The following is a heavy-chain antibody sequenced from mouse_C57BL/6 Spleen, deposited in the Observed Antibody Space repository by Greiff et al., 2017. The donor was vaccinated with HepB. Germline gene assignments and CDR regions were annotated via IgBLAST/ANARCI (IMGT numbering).Heavy chain of an antibody. CDR1: GFTFSSYA. CDR2: ISDGGSYT. V-gene: IGHV5-4*01. D-gene: IGHD1-1*01. CDR3: ASEATVIPNYDAIDY. Sequence: EVQRVEPGGGLVKPGGSLKLSCAASGFTFSSYAMSWVRQTPEKRLEWVATISDGGSYTYYPNKLKGRFTISIDNAINNAYLQMSHLKSEDTAVYYCASEATVIPNYDAIDYRGQGTSVTVSS. J-gene: IGHJ4*01.